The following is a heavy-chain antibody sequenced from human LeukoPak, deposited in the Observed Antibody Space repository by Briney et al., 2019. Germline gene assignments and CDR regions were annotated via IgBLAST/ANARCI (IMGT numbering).Heavy chain of an antibody. D-gene: IGHD3-3*01. Sequence: GSLRLSCAASGFTVSSNYMSWVRQAPGKGLEWVSVIYSGGSTYYADSVKGRFTISRDNSKNTLYLQMNSLRAEDTAVYYCARGSYYDFWSGYYSGFDYWGQGTLVTVSS. J-gene: IGHJ4*02. CDR1: GFTVSSNY. V-gene: IGHV3-53*01. CDR3: ARGSYYDFWSGYYSGFDY. CDR2: IYSGGST.